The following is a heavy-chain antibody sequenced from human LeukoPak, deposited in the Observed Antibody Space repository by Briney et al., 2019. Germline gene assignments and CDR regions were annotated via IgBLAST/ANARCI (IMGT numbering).Heavy chain of an antibody. J-gene: IGHJ5*02. CDR2: ISADGSVT. Sequence: GGSLRISCADSGFTFSRYWMHWVRQTPGKGLVWVSCISADGSVTRYADSVKGRFTISRDNTKSTLYLQMHSLRAEDTAVYYCATAGGDGSRMGFDPWGQGTLVSVSS. CDR1: GFTFSRYW. D-gene: IGHD2-15*01. V-gene: IGHV3-74*01. CDR3: ATAGGDGSRMGFDP.